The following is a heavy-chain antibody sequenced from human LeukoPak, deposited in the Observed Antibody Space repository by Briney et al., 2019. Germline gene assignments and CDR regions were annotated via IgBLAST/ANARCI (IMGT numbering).Heavy chain of an antibody. CDR3: ARVHAAVTIFGVDLDY. J-gene: IGHJ4*02. CDR1: GGTFSSYA. CDR2: IIPIFGTA. D-gene: IGHD3-3*01. V-gene: IGHV1-69*01. Sequence: SVKVSCKASGGTFSSYAISWVRQAPGQGLEWMGGIIPIFGTANYAQKFQGRVTITADESTSTAYMELSSLRSEDTAVYYCARVHAAVTIFGVDLDYWGQGTLVTVSS.